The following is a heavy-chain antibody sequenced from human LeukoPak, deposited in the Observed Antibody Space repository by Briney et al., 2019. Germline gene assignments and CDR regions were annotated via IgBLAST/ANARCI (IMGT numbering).Heavy chain of an antibody. CDR3: ARDPMNDYGDPHPFDP. CDR1: GGTFSSYA. V-gene: IGHV1-69*01. J-gene: IGHJ5*02. CDR2: IIPIFGTA. Sequence: SVKVSCKASGGTFSSYAISWVRQAPGQGLEWMGGIIPIFGTANYAQKFQGRVTITADESTSTAYMELSSLRSEDTAVYYCARDPMNDYGDPHPFDPWGQGTLVTVSS. D-gene: IGHD4-17*01.